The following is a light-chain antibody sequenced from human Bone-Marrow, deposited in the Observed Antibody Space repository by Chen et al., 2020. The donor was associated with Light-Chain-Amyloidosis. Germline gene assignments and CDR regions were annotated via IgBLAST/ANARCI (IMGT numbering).Light chain of an antibody. CDR3: QQRSSWPSIT. CDR2: DAS. V-gene: IGKV3-11*01. CDR1: QGIGTY. Sequence: VLTQSPATLYLSQGERASLFCTASQGIGTYLAWYRQQPGQAPRLLIYDASNRATDIPARFTAWGSGTDFTLTITNLEPEDFAVYYCQQRSSWPSITFGQGTRLEIK. J-gene: IGKJ5*01.